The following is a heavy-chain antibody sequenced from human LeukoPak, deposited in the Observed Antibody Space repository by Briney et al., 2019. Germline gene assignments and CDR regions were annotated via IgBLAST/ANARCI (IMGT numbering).Heavy chain of an antibody. CDR3: ARGRGYSYGLYRSEIDY. D-gene: IGHD5-18*01. V-gene: IGHV1-8*01. CDR1: GYTFTSYD. CDR2: MNPNSGNT. Sequence: GASVKVSCKASGYTFTSYDINWVRQATGQGLEWMGWMNPNSGNTGYAQKFQGRVTMTRNTSISTAYMELSSLRSEDTAVYYCARGRGYSYGLYRSEIDYWGRGTLVTVSS. J-gene: IGHJ4*02.